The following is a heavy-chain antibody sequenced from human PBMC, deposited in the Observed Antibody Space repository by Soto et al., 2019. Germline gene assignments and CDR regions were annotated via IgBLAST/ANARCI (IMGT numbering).Heavy chain of an antibody. CDR3: ARAPAPSYYYYSSGYYDY. J-gene: IGHJ4*02. D-gene: IGHD3-22*01. Sequence: ASETLSLTRAHYGESFNGYYWSWVRQHPGQRLEWIGYIYYSGSTNYHPSLKSRVTISEDTSKNQFSLKLSSVTAADTAVYYCARAPAPSYYYYSSGYYDYWGQGSLVSVYS. V-gene: IGHV4-59*01. CDR2: IYYSGST. CDR1: GESFNGYY.